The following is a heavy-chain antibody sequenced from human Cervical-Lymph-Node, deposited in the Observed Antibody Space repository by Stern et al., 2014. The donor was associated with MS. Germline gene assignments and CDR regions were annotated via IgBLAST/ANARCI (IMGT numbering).Heavy chain of an antibody. V-gene: IGHV1-46*01. CDR2: INPSTGST. CDR1: GYTFTIYY. J-gene: IGHJ4*02. Sequence: VQLVESGTEVKKSGASVRISCKASGYTFTIYYLHWVRQAPGQWLEWLGIINPSTGSTAYAQKFQDRVTMTNDTSTSTVYLEMSSLISEDTAVYYCARQNMVRGVTELDFWGQGTLVTVSS. D-gene: IGHD3-10*01. CDR3: ARQNMVRGVTELDF.